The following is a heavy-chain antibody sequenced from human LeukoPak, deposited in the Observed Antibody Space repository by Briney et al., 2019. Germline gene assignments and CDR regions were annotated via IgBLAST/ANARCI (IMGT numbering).Heavy chain of an antibody. V-gene: IGHV3-48*03. J-gene: IGHJ4*02. CDR2: ISSSGSTI. CDR1: GFTFSSYD. D-gene: IGHD2/OR15-2a*01. Sequence: PGGSLRLSCAASGFTFSSYDMNWVRQAPGKGLDWVSYISSSGSTIYYADSVKGRFTISRDNANNSLYLQMNSLRAEDTAVYYCARDTTSTDHDYWGQGTLVTVSS. CDR3: ARDTTSTDHDY.